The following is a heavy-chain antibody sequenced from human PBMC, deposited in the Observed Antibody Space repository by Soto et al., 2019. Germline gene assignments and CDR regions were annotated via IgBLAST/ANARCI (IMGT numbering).Heavy chain of an antibody. Sequence: PSETLSLTCTVXGGSISSYYWSWIRQPPGKGLEWIGYIYYSGSTNYNPSLKSRVTISVDTSKNQFSLKLSSVTAADTAVYYCARGDNYYYYYGMDVWGQGTTVTVSS. J-gene: IGHJ6*02. CDR3: ARGDNYYYYYGMDV. CDR2: IYYSGST. D-gene: IGHD2-15*01. CDR1: GGSISSYY. V-gene: IGHV4-59*01.